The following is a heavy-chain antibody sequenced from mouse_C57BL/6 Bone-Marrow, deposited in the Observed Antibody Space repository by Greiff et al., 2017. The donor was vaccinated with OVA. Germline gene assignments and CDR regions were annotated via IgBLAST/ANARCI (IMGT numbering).Heavy chain of an antibody. CDR3: TLYYYGSIPFDY. J-gene: IGHJ2*01. CDR1: GFNIKDDY. D-gene: IGHD1-1*01. Sequence: VQLQQSGAELVRPGASVKLSCTASGFNIKDDYMHWVKQRPEQGLEWIGWIDPENGDTEYASKFQGKATITADTSSNTAYLQLSSLTSEDTAVYYCTLYYYGSIPFDYWGQGTTLTVSS. CDR2: IDPENGDT. V-gene: IGHV14-4*01.